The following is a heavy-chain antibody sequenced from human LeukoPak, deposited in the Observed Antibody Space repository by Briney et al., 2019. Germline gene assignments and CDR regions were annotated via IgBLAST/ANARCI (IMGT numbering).Heavy chain of an antibody. J-gene: IGHJ1*01. V-gene: IGHV5-51*01. Sequence: GESLKISCKGSGYSFTSYWIGWVRQMPGKGLEWMGIIYPSDSDTRYSPSFQGQVTISADKSISTAYLQWSSLKASDTAMYYCARQGLSYCGGDCEDFQHWGQGTLVTVSS. CDR2: IYPSDSDT. D-gene: IGHD2-21*01. CDR1: GYSFTSYW. CDR3: ARQGLSYCGGDCEDFQH.